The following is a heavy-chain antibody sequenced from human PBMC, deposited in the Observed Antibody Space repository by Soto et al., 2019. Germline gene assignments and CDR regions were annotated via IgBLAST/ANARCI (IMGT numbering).Heavy chain of an antibody. CDR2: ISYDGDNQ. CDR3: VSPHSDSSNAFDL. CDR1: GFSFSHYA. V-gene: IGHV3-30-3*01. D-gene: IGHD3-22*01. J-gene: IGHJ5*02. Sequence: QRQLVESGGGVVQPGRSLRLSCAASGFSFSHYAMHWVRQPPGKGLEWVALISYDGDNQYFTDSVRGRFTISRDNSKTTVYLEMNSLRLVDTATYYCVSPHSDSSNAFDLWGQGTLVTVSS.